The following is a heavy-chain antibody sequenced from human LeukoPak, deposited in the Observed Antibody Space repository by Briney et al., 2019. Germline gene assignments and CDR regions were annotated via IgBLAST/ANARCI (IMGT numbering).Heavy chain of an antibody. D-gene: IGHD3-10*01. CDR1: GGSFSGYY. CDR3: ARHLYYCSGSCDY. V-gene: IGHV4-34*01. Sequence: SETLSLTCAVYGGSFSGYYWSWIRQPPGKGLEWIGEINHSGSTNYNPSLKSRVTISVDTSKNQFSLKLSSVTAADTAVYYCARHLYYCSGSCDYWGQGTLVTVSS. J-gene: IGHJ4*02. CDR2: INHSGST.